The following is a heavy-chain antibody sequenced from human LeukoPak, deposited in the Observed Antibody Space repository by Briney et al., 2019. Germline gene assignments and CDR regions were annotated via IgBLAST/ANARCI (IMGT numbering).Heavy chain of an antibody. CDR3: VKEAATGNYRTGDY. Sequence: GRSLRLSCAASGFTFSSCGMHWVRQAPGRGLGWVAVASYDGINKYYADSMKGRFTISRDNSMNTLYLQMNSLRPEDTAVYFCVKEAATGNYRTGDYWGQGTLVTVSS. V-gene: IGHV3-30*18. CDR2: ASYDGINK. J-gene: IGHJ4*02. D-gene: IGHD1-1*01. CDR1: GFTFSSCG.